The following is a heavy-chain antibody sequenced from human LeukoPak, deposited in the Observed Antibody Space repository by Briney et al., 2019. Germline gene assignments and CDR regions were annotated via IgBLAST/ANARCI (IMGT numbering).Heavy chain of an antibody. CDR3: ARDDYRDYGGPFYY. CDR1: GYTFTSYG. Sequence: RASVKVSCKASGYTFTSYGISWVRQAPGQGLEWMGWIGGYNGNMKYVQKFQGRVTMTTDTSTSTAYMELRSLTSDDTAIYCCARDDYRDYGGPFYYWGQGSLVTVSS. D-gene: IGHD4-17*01. V-gene: IGHV1-18*01. J-gene: IGHJ4*02. CDR2: IGGYNGNM.